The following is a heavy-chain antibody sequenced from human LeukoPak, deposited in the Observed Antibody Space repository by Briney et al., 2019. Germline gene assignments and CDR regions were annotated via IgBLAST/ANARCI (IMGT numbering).Heavy chain of an antibody. Sequence: GGSLRLSCAASGFTFSSYEMNWVRQAPGKGLEWVSYISSSGSTIYYADSVEGRFTISRDNAKNSLYLQMNSLRAEDTAVYYCARGDIVATIGRLDYWGQGTLVTVSS. D-gene: IGHD5-12*01. CDR3: ARGDIVATIGRLDY. V-gene: IGHV3-48*03. CDR1: GFTFSSYE. CDR2: ISSSGSTI. J-gene: IGHJ4*02.